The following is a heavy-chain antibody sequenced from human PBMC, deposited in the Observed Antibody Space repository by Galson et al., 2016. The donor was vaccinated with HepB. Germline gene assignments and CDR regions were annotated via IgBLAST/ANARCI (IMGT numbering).Heavy chain of an antibody. CDR1: GYNFKSFG. CDR2: IAPYNGDT. J-gene: IGHJ4*02. V-gene: IGHV1-18*04. D-gene: IGHD1-26*01. CDR3: VGDRGIVGASGGY. Sequence: SVKVSCKASGYNFKSFGITWVRQAPGQGFQWMGWIAPYNGDTKYVEKFQGRVTMTTDTSSKTAYMELRNLKSDDPAVYYCVGDRGIVGASGGYWGQGTLVTVSS.